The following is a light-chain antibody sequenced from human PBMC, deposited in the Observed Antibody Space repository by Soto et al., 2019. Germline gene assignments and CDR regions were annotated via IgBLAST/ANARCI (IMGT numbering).Light chain of an antibody. J-gene: IGKJ1*01. CDR1: QSISNY. CDR3: MQALQTRT. Sequence: MTQSPSSLSASVGDRVTITCRASQSISNYLDWYLQKPVQSPQLLIYLGSYRASGVPDRFSGSGSGTDFTLKISRVEAEDVGVYYCMQALQTRTFGQGTKVDIK. CDR2: LGS. V-gene: IGKV2-28*01.